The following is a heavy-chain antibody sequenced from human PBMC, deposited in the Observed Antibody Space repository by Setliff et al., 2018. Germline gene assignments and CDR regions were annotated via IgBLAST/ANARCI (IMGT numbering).Heavy chain of an antibody. Sequence: SETLSLTCSVSGASINRDYWNWIRQPPGKGLEWIGYIHYSGSTNYNPSLKSRVTISFNTSKNQISLKLSSVTAADTAMYFCARTARVPDCSGQGILVTVSS. J-gene: IGHJ4*02. CDR3: ARTARVPDC. V-gene: IGHV4-59*08. CDR2: IHYSGST. CDR1: GASINRDY.